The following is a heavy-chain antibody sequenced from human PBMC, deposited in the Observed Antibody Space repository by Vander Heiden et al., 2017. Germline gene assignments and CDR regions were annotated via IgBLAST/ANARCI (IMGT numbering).Heavy chain of an antibody. CDR3: ARDESPYSSGWYFNY. V-gene: IGHV1-18*01. CDR1: GFTFTNFG. J-gene: IGHJ4*02. D-gene: IGHD6-19*01. Sequence: QVHLVQSAAEVKKPGASVKVSCKAFGFTFTNFGFTWVRQAPGQGLEWMGWISAYTGNTISAQKCQERITVTTDTSTSTTFMELRSLRSDDTAMYYCARDESPYSSGWYFNYWGQGTLVSVSS. CDR2: ISAYTGNT.